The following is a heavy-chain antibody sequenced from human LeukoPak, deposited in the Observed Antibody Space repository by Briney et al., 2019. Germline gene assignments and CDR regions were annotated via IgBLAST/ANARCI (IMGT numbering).Heavy chain of an antibody. V-gene: IGHV1-69*05. CDR1: GGTFSSYA. D-gene: IGHD6-19*01. CDR2: IIPIFGTA. Sequence: SVKVSCKASGGTFSSYAISWVRQVPGQGLEWMGGIIPIFGTANYAQKFQGRVTITTDESTSTAYMELSSLRSEDTAVYYCAKGAGTSMHYYYYYMDVWGKGTTVTVSS. J-gene: IGHJ6*03. CDR3: AKGAGTSMHYYYYYMDV.